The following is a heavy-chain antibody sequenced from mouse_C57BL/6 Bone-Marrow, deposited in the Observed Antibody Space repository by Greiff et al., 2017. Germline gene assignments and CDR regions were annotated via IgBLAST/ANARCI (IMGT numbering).Heavy chain of an antibody. CDR2: IDPNSGGT. J-gene: IGHJ1*03. Sequence: QSCKASGYTFTSYWMHWVKQRPGRGLEWIGRIDPNSGGTKYNEKFKSKATLTVDKPSSTAYMQLSSLTSEDSAVYYCARREYGYKWYFDVWGTGTTVTVSS. CDR1: GYTFTSYW. D-gene: IGHD2-2*01. CDR3: ARREYGYKWYFDV. V-gene: IGHV1-72*01.